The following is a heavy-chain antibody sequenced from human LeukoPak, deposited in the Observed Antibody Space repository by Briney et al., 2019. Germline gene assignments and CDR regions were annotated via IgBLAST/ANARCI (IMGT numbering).Heavy chain of an antibody. CDR3: ASEGTTGTTWGPDY. CDR2: IDSDGYST. V-gene: IGHV3-74*01. CDR1: RFTFNTYW. Sequence: GGSLRLSCAASRFTFNTYWMHWVRHAPGKGLVWVSRIDSDGYSTAYADSVKGRFTISRDNAKNTLYLQMNSLRAEDTAVYYCASEGTTGTTWGPDYWGQGTLVTVSS. J-gene: IGHJ4*02. D-gene: IGHD1-1*01.